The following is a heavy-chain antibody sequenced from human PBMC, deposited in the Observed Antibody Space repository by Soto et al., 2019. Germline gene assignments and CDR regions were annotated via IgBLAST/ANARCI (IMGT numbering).Heavy chain of an antibody. CDR2: FDPEDGET. CDR1: GYTLTELS. D-gene: IGHD6-13*01. V-gene: IGHV1-24*01. CDR3: ATVSSRQDAFDI. Sequence: VASVKVSCKVSGYTLTELSMHWVRQAPGKGLEWMGGFDPEDGETIYAQKFQGRVTMTEDTSTDTAYMELSSLRSEDTAVYYCATVSSRQDAFDIWGQGTMVTV. J-gene: IGHJ3*02.